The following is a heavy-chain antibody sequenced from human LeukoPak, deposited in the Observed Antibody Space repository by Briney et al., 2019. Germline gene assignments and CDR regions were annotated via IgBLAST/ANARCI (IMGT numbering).Heavy chain of an antibody. CDR2: IDHTGST. CDR1: GYSISSGYY. CDR3: ARASSGWYVTHHYYYYMDV. J-gene: IGHJ6*03. Sequence: SETLSLTCGVSGYSISSGYYWGWIRQPPGKGLEWIGSIDHTGSTYYNPSLKSRVIISLDTSKKQFSLKLSSVIAADTAVYFCARASSGWYVTHHYYYYMDVWGKGTTVTVSS. D-gene: IGHD6-19*01. V-gene: IGHV4-38-2*01.